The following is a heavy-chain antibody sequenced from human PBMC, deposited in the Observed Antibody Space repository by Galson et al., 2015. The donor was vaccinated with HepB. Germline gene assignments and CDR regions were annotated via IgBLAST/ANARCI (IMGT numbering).Heavy chain of an antibody. CDR1: GYTFTSYG. J-gene: IGHJ5*02. V-gene: IGHV1-18*01. Sequence: SVKVSCKASGYTFTSYGISWVRQAPGQGLEWMGWISAYNGNTNYAQKLQGRVTMTTDTSTSTAYMELRSLRSDDTAVYYCARDLVVGATKGFYWFDPWGQGALVTVSS. CDR3: ARDLVVGATKGFYWFDP. CDR2: ISAYNGNT. D-gene: IGHD1-26*01.